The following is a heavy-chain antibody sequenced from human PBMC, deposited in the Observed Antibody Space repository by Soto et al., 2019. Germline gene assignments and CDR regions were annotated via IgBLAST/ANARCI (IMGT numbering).Heavy chain of an antibody. CDR1: GHPFTSYY. CDR2: INLSAGST. V-gene: IGHV1-46*01. J-gene: IGHJ6*02. CDR3: ASSDPDILTNYSYSMDV. Sequence: GSVKVSFKASGHPFTSYYMHWVRQAPGQGLEWIGIINLSAGSTSYAQKFQGRVTITRDTSTSTVYMDMSSLRSEDTAVYYCASSDPDILTNYSYSMDVWGQGTTVTVSS. D-gene: IGHD3-9*01.